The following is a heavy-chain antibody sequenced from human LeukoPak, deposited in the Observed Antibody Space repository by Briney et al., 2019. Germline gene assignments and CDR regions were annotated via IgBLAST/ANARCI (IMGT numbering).Heavy chain of an antibody. V-gene: IGHV3-30*02. CDR3: ARDPGYSYGFDY. J-gene: IGHJ4*02. D-gene: IGHD5-18*01. Sequence: GGSLRLSCAASGFTFSSYGMHWVRQAPGKGLEWVAFIRYDGSNKYYADSVKGRFTISRDNSKNTLYLQMNSLRAEDTAVYYCARDPGYSYGFDYWGQGTLVTVSS. CDR1: GFTFSSYG. CDR2: IRYDGSNK.